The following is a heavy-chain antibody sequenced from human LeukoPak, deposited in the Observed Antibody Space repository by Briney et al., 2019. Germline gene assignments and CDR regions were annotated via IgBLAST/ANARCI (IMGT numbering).Heavy chain of an antibody. CDR3: ASLSYYGSGSYHLDF. J-gene: IGHJ4*02. V-gene: IGHV3-21*01. D-gene: IGHD3-10*01. CDR1: GFTFSSYM. Sequence: PGGSLRLSSAASGFTFSSYMINSVRKAPRKGLERVSHISSSSSYIYYADSVKGRFTISRDNAKNSLYLQMNSLRAEDTAVYYCASLSYYGSGSYHLDFWGQGTLVTVSS. CDR2: ISSSSSYI.